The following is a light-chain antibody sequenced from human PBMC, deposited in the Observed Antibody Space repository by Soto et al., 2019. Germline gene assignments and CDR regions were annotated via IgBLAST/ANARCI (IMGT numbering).Light chain of an antibody. Sequence: EIVLTQSPGILYLSPGERATLSCRASQSVSSSYLAWYQQKAGQAPRLLIYDASNRATGIPARFSGSGSGTDFTLTISSLEPEDFAVYYCQQRSNWSWTFGQGTKVDI. CDR1: QSVSSSY. V-gene: IGKV3-11*01. J-gene: IGKJ1*01. CDR3: QQRSNWSWT. CDR2: DAS.